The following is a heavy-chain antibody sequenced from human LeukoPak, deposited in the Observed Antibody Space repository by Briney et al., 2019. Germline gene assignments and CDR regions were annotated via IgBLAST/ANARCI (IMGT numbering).Heavy chain of an antibody. V-gene: IGHV4-59*01. CDR1: GGSLSGYY. D-gene: IGHD6-6*01. J-gene: IGHJ4*02. Sequence: SETLSLTCTVPGGSLSGYYWSWIRQPPGKGLEWIGYIYYSGSAKYNPSLTSRVTISVDTSKNQFSLKLTSVPAADTAVYYCARDIGAARSDYWGQGTLVTVSS. CDR3: ARDIGAARSDY. CDR2: IYYSGSA.